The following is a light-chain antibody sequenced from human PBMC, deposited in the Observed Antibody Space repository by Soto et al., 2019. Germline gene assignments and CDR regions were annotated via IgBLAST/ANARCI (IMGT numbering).Light chain of an antibody. V-gene: IGKV3D-15*01. CDR3: QQYNNWLS. Sequence: EIVMTQSPATLSLSPVERATLSCRASQSVGKYLVWYQQKPGQAPRLLIYDASNRATGIPARFSGSGSGTEFTLTISSLQSEDFAVYYCQQYNNWLSFGQGTKVDIK. CDR2: DAS. J-gene: IGKJ1*01. CDR1: QSVGKY.